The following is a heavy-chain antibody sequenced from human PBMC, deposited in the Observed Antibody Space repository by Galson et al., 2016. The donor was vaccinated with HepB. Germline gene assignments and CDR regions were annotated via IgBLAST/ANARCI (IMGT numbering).Heavy chain of an antibody. CDR2: IGSGGSVI. D-gene: IGHD5-24*01. J-gene: IGHJ4*02. CDR3: ARDTYNGKGNIYHYFDY. V-gene: IGHV3-48*02. Sequence: SLRLSCAASGFTFSTYSMNWVRQAPGKGLEWVSYIGSGGSVIYYADSVKGRFTVSRDNAKNSLYLQMNSLRDEDTAVYYCARDTYNGKGNIYHYFDYWGQGILVTVSS. CDR1: GFTFSTYS.